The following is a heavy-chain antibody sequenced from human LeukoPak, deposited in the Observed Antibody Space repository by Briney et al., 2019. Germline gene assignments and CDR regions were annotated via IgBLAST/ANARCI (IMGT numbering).Heavy chain of an antibody. Sequence: GGSLRLSCPASGLTHSTAWMSWVRQAPGKGLEWVGRIKSKTEGGTTDYAAPVKGRFTISIDDSKNTLYLQMNSLTTGDTAVYYCANYNIGWNFGSWGQGTLFTVSS. CDR2: IKSKTEGGTT. V-gene: IGHV3-15*01. J-gene: IGHJ4*02. D-gene: IGHD6-19*01. CDR3: ANYNIGWNFGS. CDR1: GLTHSTAW.